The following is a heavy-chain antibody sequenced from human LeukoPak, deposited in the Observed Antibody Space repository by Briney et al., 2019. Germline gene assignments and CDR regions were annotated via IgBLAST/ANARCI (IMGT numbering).Heavy chain of an antibody. CDR1: GFTFSSYA. D-gene: IGHD2-15*01. CDR2: ISYDGSNK. CDR3: ARWETYCSGGSCYDAFDI. J-gene: IGHJ3*02. V-gene: IGHV3-30*04. Sequence: GGSLRLSCAASGFTFSSYAMHWVRQAPGKGLEWVAVISYDGSNKYYADSVKGRFTTSRDNSKNTLYLQMNSLRAEDTAVYYCARWETYCSGGSCYDAFDIWGQGTMVTVSS.